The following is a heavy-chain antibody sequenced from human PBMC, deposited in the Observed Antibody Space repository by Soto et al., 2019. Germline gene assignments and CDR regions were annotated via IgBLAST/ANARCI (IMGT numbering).Heavy chain of an antibody. CDR1: GFTFSSYA. D-gene: IGHD2-15*01. J-gene: IGHJ4*02. Sequence: GGSLRLSCAASGFTFSSYAMSWVRQAPGKGLEWVSAISGSGGSTYYADSVKGRFTISRDNSKNTLYLQMNSLRAEDTAVYYCAKDLAIVVVVAATYFDYWGQGTLVTVSS. V-gene: IGHV3-23*01. CDR2: ISGSGGST. CDR3: AKDLAIVVVVAATYFDY.